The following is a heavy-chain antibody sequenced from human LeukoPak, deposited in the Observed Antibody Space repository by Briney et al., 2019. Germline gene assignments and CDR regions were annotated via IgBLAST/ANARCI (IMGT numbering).Heavy chain of an antibody. V-gene: IGHV1-2*02. J-gene: IGHJ5*02. CDR1: GYTFTDYY. CDR3: ARAPYYQLLYWFDP. CDR2: INPNSGGT. D-gene: IGHD2-2*01. Sequence: ASVKVSCKASGYTFTDYYMHWVRQAPGQGLEWMGWINPNSGGTNYAQKFQGRVTMTRDTSITTAYMELSRLRSDDTAVYYCARAPYYQLLYWFDPWGQGTLVTVSS.